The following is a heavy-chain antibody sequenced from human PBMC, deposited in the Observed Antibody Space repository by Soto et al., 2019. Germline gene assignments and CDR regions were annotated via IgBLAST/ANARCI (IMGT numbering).Heavy chain of an antibody. D-gene: IGHD3-22*01. CDR3: AKVPYDSSGYYYEGIDY. V-gene: IGHV3-23*01. Sequence: EVQLLESGGGLVQPGGSLRLSCAASGFTFSSYAMSWVRQAPGKGLEWVSAISGSGGSTYYADSVKGRFTISRDNSKNTLYLQMNSLRAEDTAVYYCAKVPYDSSGYYYEGIDYWGQGTLVTVSS. CDR1: GFTFSSYA. CDR2: ISGSGGST. J-gene: IGHJ4*02.